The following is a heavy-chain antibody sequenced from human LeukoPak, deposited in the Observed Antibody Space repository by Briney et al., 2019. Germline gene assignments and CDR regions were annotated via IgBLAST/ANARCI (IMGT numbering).Heavy chain of an antibody. D-gene: IGHD2-15*01. CDR1: GGSISSSSYY. Sequence: TSETLSLTCTVSGGSISSSSYYWGWIRQPPGKGLEWIGSIYYSGITYYNPSLKSRVTISVDTSKNQFSLKLSSVTAADTAVYYCARQLGYCSGGSCYPLDYWGQGTLVTVSS. V-gene: IGHV4-39*01. CDR2: IYYSGIT. CDR3: ARQLGYCSGGSCYPLDY. J-gene: IGHJ4*02.